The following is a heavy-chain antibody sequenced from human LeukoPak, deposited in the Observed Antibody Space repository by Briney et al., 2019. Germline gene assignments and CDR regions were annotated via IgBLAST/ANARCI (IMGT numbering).Heavy chain of an antibody. V-gene: IGHV3-7*03. D-gene: IGHD6-13*01. J-gene: IGHJ4*02. CDR2: IKQDGNEK. Sequence: ETLSLTCAVSGGSISSRNWWTWVRQPPGKGLEWVANIKQDGNEKYYVESVKGRFTISRDNSKNTLYLQMNSLRAEDTAVYYCATDPGMALIWGQGTLVTVSS. CDR3: ATDPGMALI. CDR1: GGSISSRNW.